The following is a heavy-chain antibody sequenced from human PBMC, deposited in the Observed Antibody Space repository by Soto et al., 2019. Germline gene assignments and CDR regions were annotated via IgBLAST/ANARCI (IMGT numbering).Heavy chain of an antibody. V-gene: IGHV1-2*02. Sequence: ASVKVSCKASGYTFTGYYMHWVRQAPGQGLEWTGWINPNSGGTNYAQKFQGRVTMTRDTSISTAYMELSRLRSDDTAVYYCARAKTGDFWSGYYLHYFDYWGQGTLVTVSS. CDR3: ARAKTGDFWSGYYLHYFDY. CDR2: INPNSGGT. J-gene: IGHJ4*02. CDR1: GYTFTGYY. D-gene: IGHD3-3*01.